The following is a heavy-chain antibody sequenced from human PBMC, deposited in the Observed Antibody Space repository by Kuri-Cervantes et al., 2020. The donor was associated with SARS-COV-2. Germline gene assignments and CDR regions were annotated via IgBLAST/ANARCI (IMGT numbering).Heavy chain of an antibody. J-gene: IGHJ1*01. D-gene: IGHD3-10*01. CDR3: ARDGSKGKYFQH. V-gene: IGHV1-2*02. Sequence: ASVKVSCKASGYTFTGYYMHWVRQAPGQGLEWMGWINPNSGGTNYAQKFQGRVTMTRDTSIGTAYMELSRLRSDDTAVYYCARDGSKGKYFQHWGQGTLVTVSS. CDR2: INPNSGGT. CDR1: GYTFTGYY.